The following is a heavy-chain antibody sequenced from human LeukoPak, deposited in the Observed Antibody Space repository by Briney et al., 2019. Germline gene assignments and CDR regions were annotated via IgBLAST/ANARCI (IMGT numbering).Heavy chain of an antibody. CDR2: IIPIFGTA. D-gene: IGHD6-6*01. CDR3: ASRAARALYYFDY. V-gene: IGHV1-69*13. J-gene: IGHJ4*02. CDR1: GGTFSSYA. Sequence: ASVKVSCKASGGTFSSYAISWVRQAPGQGLEWMGGIIPIFGTANYAQKFQGRVTITADESTSTAYMELSSPRSEDTAVYYCASRAARALYYFDYWGQGTLVTVSS.